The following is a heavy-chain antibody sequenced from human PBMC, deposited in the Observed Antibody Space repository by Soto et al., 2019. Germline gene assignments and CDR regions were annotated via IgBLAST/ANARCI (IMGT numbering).Heavy chain of an antibody. CDR3: ARQIYDSDTGPNLQYHFDS. Sequence: GESLKISCNGSGYSFAGYWITWVRQKPGKGLEWMGRIDPSDSQTYYSPSFRGHVTISATKSITTVFLQWSSLRASDTAMYYCARQIYDSDTGPNLQYHFDSWGQGTPVTVSS. CDR1: GYSFAGYW. D-gene: IGHD3-22*01. J-gene: IGHJ4*02. V-gene: IGHV5-10-1*01. CDR2: IDPSDSQT.